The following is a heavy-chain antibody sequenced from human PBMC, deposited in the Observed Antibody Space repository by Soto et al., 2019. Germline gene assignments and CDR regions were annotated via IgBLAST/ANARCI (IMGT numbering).Heavy chain of an antibody. D-gene: IGHD2-2*01. J-gene: IGHJ6*02. V-gene: IGHV1-69*13. CDR3: ARVKVVPAAAYYYYGMDV. Sequence: ASVKVSCKASGGTFSSYAISWVRQAPGQGLEWMGGIIPIFGTANYAQKFQGRVTITADESTSTAYMELSSLRSEDTAVYYCARVKVVPAAAYYYYGMDVWGQGTTVTVSS. CDR1: GGTFSSYA. CDR2: IIPIFGTA.